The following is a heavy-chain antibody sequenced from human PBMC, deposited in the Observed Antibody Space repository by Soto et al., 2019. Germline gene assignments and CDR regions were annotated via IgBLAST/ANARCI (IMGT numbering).Heavy chain of an antibody. D-gene: IGHD1-26*01. CDR1: GGSISSDDYY. J-gene: IGHJ4*02. CDR2: IYYNGRT. Sequence: PSESLSLTCTVSGGSISSDDYYWSWLRQPPGKGLEWIGYIYYNGRTDSNPSLKSQVIISIDTSKNQSALKLISLSAADTVLYYCAIDRSIAPYYFDDWGQGTLVTVSS. CDR3: AIDRSIAPYYFDD. V-gene: IGHV4-30-4*01.